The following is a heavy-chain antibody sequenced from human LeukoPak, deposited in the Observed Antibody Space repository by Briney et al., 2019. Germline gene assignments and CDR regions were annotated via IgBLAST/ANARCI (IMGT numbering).Heavy chain of an antibody. D-gene: IGHD6-13*01. Sequence: GGSLRLSCAASGFTFISNWTTWVRQAPGKGLEWVAKIKQDGSEKYYVDSVKGRFTISRDNAKNSLYLQMNSLGAEDTAVYYYARRGTSSSWAHFDYWGQGTLVTVSS. CDR1: GFTFISNW. J-gene: IGHJ4*02. V-gene: IGHV3-7*05. CDR3: ARRGTSSSWAHFDY. CDR2: IKQDGSEK.